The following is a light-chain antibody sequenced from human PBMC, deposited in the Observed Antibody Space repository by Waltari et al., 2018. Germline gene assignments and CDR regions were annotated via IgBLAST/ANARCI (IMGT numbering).Light chain of an antibody. V-gene: IGLV2-8*01. CDR3: SSYAGSNYYV. J-gene: IGLJ1*01. CDR2: EVN. Sequence: QSALTQPPSASGSPGQSVTISCTGTSSDVGGYNYVSWYQQHPGKATKLMIYEVNERPSGVPDRFSGSKSGNTASLTVSGLQAEDEADYYCSSYAGSNYYVFGTGTKVTVL. CDR1: SSDVGGYNY.